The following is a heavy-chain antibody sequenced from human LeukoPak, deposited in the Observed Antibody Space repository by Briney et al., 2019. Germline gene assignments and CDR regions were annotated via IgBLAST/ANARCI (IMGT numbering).Heavy chain of an antibody. Sequence: SGGSLRLSCAASGFTFSSYSMNWVRQPPGKGLEWIGEINHSGSTNYNPSLKSRVTISVDTSKNQFSLKLSSVTAADTAVYYCARVPIQPNYGGKPWPNGDDAFDIWGQGTMVTVSS. CDR1: GFTFSSYS. CDR2: INHSGST. J-gene: IGHJ3*02. CDR3: ARVPIQPNYGGKPWPNGDDAFDI. V-gene: IGHV4-34*01. D-gene: IGHD4-23*01.